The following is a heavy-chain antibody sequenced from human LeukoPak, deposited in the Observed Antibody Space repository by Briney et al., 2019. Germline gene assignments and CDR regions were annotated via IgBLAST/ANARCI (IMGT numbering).Heavy chain of an antibody. Sequence: ASVKVSCKVSGYTLTELSMHWVRQAPGKGLEWMGGFDPEGGETIYAQKFQGRVTMTEDTSTDTAYMELSSLRSEDTAVYYCATIPFRAREYYFDYWGQGTLVTVSS. CDR1: GYTLTELS. CDR2: FDPEGGET. V-gene: IGHV1-24*01. CDR3: ATIPFRAREYYFDY. D-gene: IGHD6-6*01. J-gene: IGHJ4*02.